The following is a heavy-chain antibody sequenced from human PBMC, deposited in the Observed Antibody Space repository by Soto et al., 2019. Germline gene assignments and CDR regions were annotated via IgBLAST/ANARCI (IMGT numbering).Heavy chain of an antibody. V-gene: IGHV5-51*01. D-gene: IGHD1-26*01. Sequence: PGESLKISCKTSGYTFSNYWVAWVRQMPGKGLEWMGKIYPQDSDTRYNPSFQGQVTMSVDNSVTTAYLQWTSLQAPDTAIYYCARRQVEFLGDKWVHDGMDVWGQGTTVTVSS. CDR2: IYPQDSDT. CDR1: GYTFSNYW. CDR3: ARRQVEFLGDKWVHDGMDV. J-gene: IGHJ6*02.